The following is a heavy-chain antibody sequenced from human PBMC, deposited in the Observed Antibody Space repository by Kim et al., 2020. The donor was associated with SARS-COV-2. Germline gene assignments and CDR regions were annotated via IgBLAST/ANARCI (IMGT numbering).Heavy chain of an antibody. V-gene: IGHV3-23*01. CDR1: GFTFSSYA. CDR2: ISGSGGST. J-gene: IGHJ4*02. Sequence: GGSLRLSCAASGFTFSSYAMSWVRQAPGKGLEWVSAISGSGGSTYYADSVKGRFTISRDNSKNTLYLQMNSLRAEDTAVYYCAKDPPHGGITMPPDSGGYWGQGTLVTVSS. D-gene: IGHD3-10*01. CDR3: AKDPPHGGITMPPDSGGY.